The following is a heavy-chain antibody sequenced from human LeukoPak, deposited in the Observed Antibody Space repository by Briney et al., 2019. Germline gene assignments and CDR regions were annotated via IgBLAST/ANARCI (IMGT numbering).Heavy chain of an antibody. J-gene: IGHJ4*02. Sequence: ASVKVSYKASGYTFTSYDINWVRQATGQGLEWMGWMNPNSGNTGYAQKFQGRVTMTRNTSISTAYMELSSLRSEDTAVYYCASSQKTSGQTFDYWGQGTLVTVSS. CDR3: ASSQKTSGQTFDY. V-gene: IGHV1-8*01. CDR2: MNPNSGNT. CDR1: GYTFTSYD. D-gene: IGHD2-2*01.